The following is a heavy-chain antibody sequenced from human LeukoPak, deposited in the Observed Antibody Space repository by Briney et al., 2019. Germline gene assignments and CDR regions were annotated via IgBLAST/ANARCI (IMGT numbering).Heavy chain of an antibody. J-gene: IGHJ4*02. CDR3: AKLPTGYSSSWDY. Sequence: GGSLRLSCAASGFTFSSYSMNWVRQAPGKGLEWVSYISSSGSTIYYADSVKGRFTISRDNAKNSLYLQMNSLRAEDTAVYYCAKLPTGYSSSWDYWGQGTLVTVSS. CDR1: GFTFSSYS. CDR2: ISSSGSTI. D-gene: IGHD6-13*01. V-gene: IGHV3-48*04.